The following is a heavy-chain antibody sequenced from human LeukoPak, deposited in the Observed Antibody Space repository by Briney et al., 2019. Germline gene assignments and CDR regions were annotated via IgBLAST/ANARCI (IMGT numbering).Heavy chain of an antibody. D-gene: IGHD2-2*01. CDR1: GFTFSSYS. V-gene: IGHV3-21*01. Sequence: NPGGSLRLSCAASGFTFSSYSMNWVRQAPGKGLEWVSSISSSSSSYIYYADSVKGRFTISRDNAKNSLYLQMNSLRAEDTAVYYCAGGRVVPATTRDDIWGQGTMVTVSS. CDR2: ISSSSSSYI. CDR3: AGGRVVPATTRDDI. J-gene: IGHJ3*02.